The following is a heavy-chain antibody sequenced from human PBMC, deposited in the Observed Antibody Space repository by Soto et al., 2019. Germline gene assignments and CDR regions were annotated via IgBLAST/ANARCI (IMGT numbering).Heavy chain of an antibody. CDR2: INHSGST. J-gene: IGHJ6*02. CDR1: GGSFSGYY. D-gene: IGHD3-22*01. V-gene: IGHV4-34*01. CDR3: ARYERYYYDRTLDYYYGMDV. Sequence: PSETLSLTCAVYGGSFSGYYWSWIRQPPGKGLEWIGEINHSGSTNYNPSLKSRVTISVETSKNQFSLKLSSVTAADTAVYYCARYERYYYDRTLDYYYGMDVWGQGTTVTVS.